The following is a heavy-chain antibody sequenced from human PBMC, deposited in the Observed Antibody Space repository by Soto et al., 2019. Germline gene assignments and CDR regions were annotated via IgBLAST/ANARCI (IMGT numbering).Heavy chain of an antibody. V-gene: IGHV4-39*01. Sequence: SETLSLTCTVSGASISVHSYYWTWIRQPPGKGLEWIGSSYYSGTTYFNPSLKSRATISVDTSKNQFSLRLTSVTAADTAIYYCTRSYNWNDNYFDPWGPGDLVTVSS. CDR3: TRSYNWNDNYFDP. J-gene: IGHJ5*02. CDR1: GASISVHSYY. D-gene: IGHD1-20*01. CDR2: SYYSGTT.